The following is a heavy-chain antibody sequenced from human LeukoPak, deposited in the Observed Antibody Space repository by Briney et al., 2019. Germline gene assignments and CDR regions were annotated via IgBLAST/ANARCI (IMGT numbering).Heavy chain of an antibody. D-gene: IGHD5-18*01. V-gene: IGHV1-69*04. J-gene: IGHJ4*02. Sequence: ASVNVSCKASGGTFSSCAISWVRQAPGQGLEWMGRIIPILGIANYAQKFQGRVTITADKSTSTAYMELSSLRSEDTAVYYCARGGGYSYGYNYWGQGTLVTVS. CDR3: ARGGGYSYGYNY. CDR2: IIPILGIA. CDR1: GGTFSSCA.